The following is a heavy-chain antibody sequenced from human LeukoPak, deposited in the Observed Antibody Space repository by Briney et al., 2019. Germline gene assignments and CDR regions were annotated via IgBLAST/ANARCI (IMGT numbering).Heavy chain of an antibody. V-gene: IGHV3-74*01. J-gene: IGHJ4*02. CDR2: INSDGSST. CDR3: AKDPYDYYDSSGYYYEPYFDY. Sequence: GGSLRLSCAASGLNFRDYWMHWVRQVPGKGLVWVSRINSDGSSTSYADSVKGRFTISRDNSKNTLYLQMNSLRAEDTAVYYCAKDPYDYYDSSGYYYEPYFDYWGQGTLVTVSS. CDR1: GLNFRDYW. D-gene: IGHD3-22*01.